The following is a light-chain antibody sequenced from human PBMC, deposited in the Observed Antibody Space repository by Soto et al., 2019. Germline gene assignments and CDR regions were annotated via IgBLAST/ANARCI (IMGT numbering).Light chain of an antibody. CDR1: QSVSSY. V-gene: IGKV3-11*01. CDR2: GAS. CDR3: QHRTDWLT. Sequence: EIVLTQSPATLSLSPGERATLSCRASQSVSSYLAWYQHKPGQAPRLVIYGASHRASGIPARFSGSGSGIDFTLTISSLEPEDFAVYYCQHRTDWLTFGGGTKVEIK. J-gene: IGKJ4*01.